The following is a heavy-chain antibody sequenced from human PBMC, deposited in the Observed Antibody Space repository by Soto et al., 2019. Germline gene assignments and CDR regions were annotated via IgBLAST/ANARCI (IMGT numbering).Heavy chain of an antibody. Sequence: GESLKISCQVSGYTFTIYWIGWVRQMPGKGLEWMGITYPSDSDTRYSPSFQGQVTISADQSTNTAYLQWDSLKASDTAIYYCARPANTVADHFDLWGQGTPVTVSS. V-gene: IGHV5-51*01. CDR1: GYTFTIYW. J-gene: IGHJ4*02. D-gene: IGHD4-17*01. CDR2: TYPSDSDT. CDR3: ARPANTVADHFDL.